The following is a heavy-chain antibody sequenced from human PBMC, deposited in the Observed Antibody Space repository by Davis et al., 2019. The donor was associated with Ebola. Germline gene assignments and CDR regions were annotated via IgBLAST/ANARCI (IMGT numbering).Heavy chain of an antibody. V-gene: IGHV1-69*13. CDR1: GGTFSSYA. D-gene: IGHD1-7*01. Sequence: AASVKVSCKASGGTFSSYAISWVRQAPGQGLEWMGGIIPIFGTANYAQKFQGRVTITADESTSTAYMELSSLRSEDTAVYYCARESGGITGTMGTYRGQGTLVTVSS. CDR2: IIPIFGTA. J-gene: IGHJ4*02. CDR3: ARESGGITGTMGTY.